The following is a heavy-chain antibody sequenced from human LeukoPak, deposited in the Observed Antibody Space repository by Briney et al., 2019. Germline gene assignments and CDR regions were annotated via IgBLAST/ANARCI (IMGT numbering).Heavy chain of an antibody. V-gene: IGHV1-2*02. CDR3: ARDDSQGLPFDY. J-gene: IGHJ4*02. D-gene: IGHD2-15*01. CDR1: GYTFTGYY. CDR2: INPNSGGT. Sequence: ASVKVSCKASGYTFTGYYMHWVRQAPGQGLEWMGWINPNSGGTNYAQKLQGRVTMTTDTSTSTAYMELRSLRSDDTAVYYRARDDSQGLPFDYWGQGTLVTVSS.